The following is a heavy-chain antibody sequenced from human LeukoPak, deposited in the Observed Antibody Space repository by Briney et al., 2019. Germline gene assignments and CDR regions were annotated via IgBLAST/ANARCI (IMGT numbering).Heavy chain of an antibody. CDR2: IGTSGANT. CDR1: GFTFNNYG. Sequence: GGSLRLSCAAPGFTFNNYGMSWVRQTPGKGLEWVSTIGTSGANTYHADSVKGRFTISRDDSKNTLYLQMNSLRAEDTAVYHCAKKSGDHFHFDFWGQGTLVTVSS. D-gene: IGHD2-21*01. J-gene: IGHJ4*02. CDR3: AKKSGDHFHFDF. V-gene: IGHV3-23*01.